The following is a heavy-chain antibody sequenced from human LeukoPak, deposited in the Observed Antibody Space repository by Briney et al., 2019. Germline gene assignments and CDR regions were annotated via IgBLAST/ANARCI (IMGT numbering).Heavy chain of an antibody. CDR1: GFIFSDYW. CDR3: ARGGKLTARY. J-gene: IGHJ4*02. CDR2: IKGDGSEM. V-gene: IGHV3-7*04. D-gene: IGHD2-21*02. Sequence: GGSLRLSCVASGFIFSDYWMTWVRQAPGKGLEWVDNIKGDGSEMHYVDSVKGRFTISRDNAKKSLHLQMNSLRVEETAVYYCARGGKLTARYWGQGTLVTVSS.